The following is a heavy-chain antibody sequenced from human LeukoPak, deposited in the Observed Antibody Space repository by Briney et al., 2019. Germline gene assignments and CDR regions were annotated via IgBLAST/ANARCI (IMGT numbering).Heavy chain of an antibody. CDR2: ISDNGRRT. J-gene: IGHJ4*02. CDR3: ARDRIGKYSIDY. D-gene: IGHD2-15*01. Sequence: GMSLRLSCAASGFTFSSYGMGWVRQAPGKGLEWVAFISDNGRRTYYLESVEGLFTISRDDSKNTLYLQMNSLRVEDTAVYYCARDRIGKYSIDYWGQGTLVTVSS. CDR1: GFTFSSYG. V-gene: IGHV3-30*12.